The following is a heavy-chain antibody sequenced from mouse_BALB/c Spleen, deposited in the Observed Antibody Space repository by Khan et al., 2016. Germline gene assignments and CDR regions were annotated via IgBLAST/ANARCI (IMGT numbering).Heavy chain of an antibody. CDR1: GFTFSSYG. V-gene: IGHV5-6*01. Sequence: EVELVESGGDLVKPGGSLKLSCAASGFTFSSYGMSWVRQTPDKRLEWVATISSGGSYTYYPDSVKGRFTISRDNAKNTLYLQMSSLKSEDTAMYYWARHVTTVGADYWGQGTTLTVSS. J-gene: IGHJ2*01. CDR2: ISSGGSYT. D-gene: IGHD1-1*01. CDR3: ARHVTTVGADY.